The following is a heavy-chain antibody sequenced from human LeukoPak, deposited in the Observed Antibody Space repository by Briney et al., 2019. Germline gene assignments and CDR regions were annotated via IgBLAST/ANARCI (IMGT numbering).Heavy chain of an antibody. CDR1: GFTFSSYA. V-gene: IGHV3-23*01. J-gene: IGHJ4*02. CDR3: AKALADYYYDSSGYPGY. Sequence: GGSLRLSCAASGFTFSSYAMSWVRQAPGKGLDWVSAIGGSDGSTYYADSVKGRFTISRDNSKNTLYLQMNSLRAEDTAVYYCAKALADYYYDSSGYPGYWGQGTLVTVSS. D-gene: IGHD3-22*01. CDR2: IGGSDGST.